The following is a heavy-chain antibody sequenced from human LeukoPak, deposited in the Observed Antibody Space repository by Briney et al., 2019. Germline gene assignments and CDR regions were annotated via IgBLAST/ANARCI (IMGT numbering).Heavy chain of an antibody. Sequence: SVKVSCKASGGTFSSYAISWVRQAPGQGLEWMGGIIPIFGTANYAQKLQGRVTMTTDTSTSTAYMELRSLRSDDTAVHYCARALEYSSPGVDYWGQGTLVTVSS. CDR1: GGTFSSYA. CDR3: ARALEYSSPGVDY. CDR2: IIPIFGTA. D-gene: IGHD6-6*01. V-gene: IGHV1-69*05. J-gene: IGHJ4*02.